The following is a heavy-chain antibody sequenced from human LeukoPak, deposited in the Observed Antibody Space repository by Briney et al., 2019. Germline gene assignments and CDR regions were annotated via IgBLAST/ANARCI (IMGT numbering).Heavy chain of an antibody. V-gene: IGHV4-59*08. CDR3: ARHDVVPVIRRGFDF. Sequence: PSETLSLTCTVSGGSVSGYYWSWIRQPPGKGLEYIGYIFYTGTTLYSPSLKTRVTMSVDTSENPFSLKLSSVTAADTAVYYCARHDVVPVIRRGFDFWGQGTLVTVSS. CDR1: GGSVSGYY. CDR2: IFYTGTT. D-gene: IGHD2-21*02. J-gene: IGHJ4*02.